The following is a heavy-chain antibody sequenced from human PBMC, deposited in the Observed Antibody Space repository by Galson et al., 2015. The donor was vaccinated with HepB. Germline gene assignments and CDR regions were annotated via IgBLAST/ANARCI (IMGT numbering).Heavy chain of an antibody. Sequence: CAISGDSVSSNSAAWNWIRQSPSRGLEWLGRIYYYTSKWEGDYAVSVESRITINPDTSKNQFSLQLNSVTPEDTAVYYCARGKVVYYAMDVWGQGTTVTVSS. J-gene: IGHJ6*02. CDR1: GDSVSSNSAA. CDR3: ARGKVVYYAMDV. CDR2: IYYYTSKWEG. V-gene: IGHV6-1*01. D-gene: IGHD2-8*02.